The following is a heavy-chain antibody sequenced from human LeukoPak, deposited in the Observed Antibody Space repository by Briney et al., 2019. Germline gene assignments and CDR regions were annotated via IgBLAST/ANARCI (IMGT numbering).Heavy chain of an antibody. CDR2: INYSGST. V-gene: IGHV4-34*01. CDR1: GGSFSGYY. D-gene: IGHD2-15*01. J-gene: IGHJ6*03. Sequence: SETLSLTCAVYGGSFSGYYWSWIRQPPGKGLEWIGEINYSGSTNYNPSLKSRVTISVDTSKNQLSLKLSSVTAADTAVYYCARAGLRSCSGGSCYSHYMDVWGKGTTVTASS. CDR3: ARAGLRSCSGGSCYSHYMDV.